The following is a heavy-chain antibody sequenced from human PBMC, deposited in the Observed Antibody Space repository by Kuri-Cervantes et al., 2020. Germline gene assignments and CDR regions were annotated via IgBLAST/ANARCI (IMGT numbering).Heavy chain of an antibody. V-gene: IGHV3-11*01. CDR3: AKDMDPEYCSSTSCPDYYYYYMDV. J-gene: IGHJ6*03. D-gene: IGHD2-2*01. CDR1: GFTFSDYY. Sequence: GGSLRLSCAASGFTFSDYYMSWIRQAPRKGLEWVSYISSSGSTIYYADSVKGRFTISRDNSKNTLYLQMNSLRAEDTAVYYCAKDMDPEYCSSTSCPDYYYYYMDVWGKGTTVTVSS. CDR2: ISSSGSTI.